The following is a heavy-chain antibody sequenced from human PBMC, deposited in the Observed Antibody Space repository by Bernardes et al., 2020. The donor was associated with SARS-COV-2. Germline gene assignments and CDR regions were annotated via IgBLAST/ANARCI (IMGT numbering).Heavy chain of an antibody. V-gene: IGHV4-61*02. J-gene: IGHJ2*01. D-gene: IGHD5-18*01. Sequence: SETLSLTCAVSGCSISSGSYYWRWLRQTAGEGLEWIGRVYISGSAHYNPSLESRVSISVDTSKNQFSLKVNSVTTADTAVYYCARDGAHIEYSYGLRYFDLWGRGTLVTVSS. CDR1: GCSISSGSYY. CDR2: VYISGSA. CDR3: ARDGAHIEYSYGLRYFDL.